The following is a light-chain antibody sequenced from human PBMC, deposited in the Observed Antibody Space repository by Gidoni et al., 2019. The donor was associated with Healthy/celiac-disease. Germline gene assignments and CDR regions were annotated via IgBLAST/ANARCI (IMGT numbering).Light chain of an antibody. CDR3: QQRYSTPGYT. Sequence: DTQMTQSPSSLSASVGDRLTITCRARQSISSYLNLYQQKPAKAPKLLIYAASSLQSGGPSRFSGSGSGTDFTLTISSLQPEDFATKYCQQRYSTPGYTFGQGTRLEIK. CDR1: QSISSY. CDR2: AAS. J-gene: IGKJ2*01. V-gene: IGKV1-39*01.